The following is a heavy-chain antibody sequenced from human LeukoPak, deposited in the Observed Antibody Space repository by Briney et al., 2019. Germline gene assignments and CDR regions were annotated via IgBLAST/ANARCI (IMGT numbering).Heavy chain of an antibody. V-gene: IGHV3-7*01. D-gene: IGHD3-3*01. CDR1: GFTSSSYS. Sequence: GGSLRLSCAASGFTSSSYSINWVRQAPGKGLEWVANIKQDGSQNYYVDSVKGRFTISRDTARNSLHLQINSLRAEDTAMYYCAIERSGRSLDPWGQGTLVTVSS. CDR3: AIERSGRSLDP. CDR2: IKQDGSQN. J-gene: IGHJ5*02.